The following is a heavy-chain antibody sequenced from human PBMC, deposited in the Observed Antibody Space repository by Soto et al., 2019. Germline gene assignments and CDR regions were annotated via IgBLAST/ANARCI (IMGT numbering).Heavy chain of an antibody. CDR1: GFIFSNYG. D-gene: IGHD5-18*01. J-gene: IGHJ4*02. V-gene: IGHV3-30*18. CDR2: VSSAGSTK. Sequence: GGSLRLSCAASGFIFSNYGMHWVRQAPGKGLEWVAVVSSAGSTKYYADSVKGRFTISRDNSKNTVFLQMNSLRAEDTAVYYCAKALGYSYGGFFDYWGQGTLVTVSS. CDR3: AKALGYSYGGFFDY.